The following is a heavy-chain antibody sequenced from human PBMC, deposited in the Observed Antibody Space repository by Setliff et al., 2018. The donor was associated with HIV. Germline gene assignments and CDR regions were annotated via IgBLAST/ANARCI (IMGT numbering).Heavy chain of an antibody. D-gene: IGHD3-10*01. CDR3: ARGKRRSYGLGSFYNYYFYMDV. CDR1: GGSMRDYF. J-gene: IGHJ6*03. V-gene: IGHV4-59*01. Sequence: PSETLSLTCTVSGGSMRDYFWSWIRQPPGKRLEWIGHIYYSGTTNYNPALESRVTMSVDTSKTRSSLNLSSVTAADTASYYCARGKRRSYGLGSFYNYYFYMDVWGNGTTVTVSS. CDR2: IYYSGTT.